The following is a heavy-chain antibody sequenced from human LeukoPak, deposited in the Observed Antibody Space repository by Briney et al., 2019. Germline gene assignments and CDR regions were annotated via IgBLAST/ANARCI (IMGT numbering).Heavy chain of an antibody. D-gene: IGHD1-26*01. CDR1: GFTFGDYA. J-gene: IGHJ3*02. V-gene: IGHV3-49*03. Sequence: PGGSLRLSCTASGFTFGDYAMSWFRQAPGKGLEWVGFIRSKAYGGTTEYAASVKGRFTISRDDSKSIAYLQMNSLKTEDTAVYYYTRNQATGDAFDIWGQGTKVTVSS. CDR3: TRNQATGDAFDI. CDR2: IRSKAYGGTT.